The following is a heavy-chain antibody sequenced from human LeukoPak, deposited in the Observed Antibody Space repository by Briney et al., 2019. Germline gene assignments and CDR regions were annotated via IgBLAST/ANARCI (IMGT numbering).Heavy chain of an antibody. J-gene: IGHJ3*02. V-gene: IGHV3-23*01. CDR2: ISGSGGST. CDR1: VFTFISYA. D-gene: IGHD3-22*01. CDR3: AKDWYYDSSGYYLSRPGAAFDI. Sequence: GGSLRLSCAASVFTFISYAISWVRQAPGRGLEWVSAISGSGGSTYYADSVKVRFTISRDNSKNTLYLQMNSLRAEDTAVYYCAKDWYYDSSGYYLSRPGAAFDIWGQGTMVTVSS.